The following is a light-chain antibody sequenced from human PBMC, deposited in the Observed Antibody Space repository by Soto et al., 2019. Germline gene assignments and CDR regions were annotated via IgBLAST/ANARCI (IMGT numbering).Light chain of an antibody. CDR2: DVS. CDR1: GSDVGAYKY. Sequence: QSVLTQPRSVSGSPGQSVTISCTGTGSDVGAYKYVSWYQQNPGKAPKLMIYDVSERPSGVPDRFSGPKSGNMASLTISGLQAEDEADYYRCAYAGSYTLVFGGGTKVT. V-gene: IGLV2-11*01. CDR3: CAYAGSYTLV. J-gene: IGLJ2*01.